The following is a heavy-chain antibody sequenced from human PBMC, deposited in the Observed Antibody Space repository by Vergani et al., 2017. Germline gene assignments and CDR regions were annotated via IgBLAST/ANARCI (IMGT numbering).Heavy chain of an antibody. D-gene: IGHD3-10*01. CDR2: SNAGNGNT. J-gene: IGHJ4*02. V-gene: IGHV1-3*02. CDR1: GYTFTSYA. CDR3: ARAPVWFGETLKSLDY. Sequence: QVQLVQSGAEVKKPGASVKVSCKASGYTFTSYAMHWVRQAPGQRLEWMGWSNAGNGNTNYAQKLQGRVTMTTDTSTSTAYMELRSLRSDDTAVYYCARAPVWFGETLKSLDYWGQGTLVTVSS.